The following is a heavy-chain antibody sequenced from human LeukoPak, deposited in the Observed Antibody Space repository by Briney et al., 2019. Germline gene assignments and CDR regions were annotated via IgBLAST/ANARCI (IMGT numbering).Heavy chain of an antibody. CDR2: IYYSGST. CDR1: GGSISTYD. Sequence: PSETLSLTCTVSGGSISTYDWSWIRQPPGKGLEWIGYIYYSGSTNYNPSLKSRVTISVDTSKNQFSLKLSSVTAADTAVYYCARTPGFSYGFGWFDSWGQGTLVTVSS. CDR3: ARTPGFSYGFGWFDS. J-gene: IGHJ5*01. D-gene: IGHD5-18*01. V-gene: IGHV4-59*01.